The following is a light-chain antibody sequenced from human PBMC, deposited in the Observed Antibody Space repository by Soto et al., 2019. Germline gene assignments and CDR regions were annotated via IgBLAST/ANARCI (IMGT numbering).Light chain of an antibody. Sequence: QTVVTQEPSFSVSPGRTVTLTCGLSSGSVSTSYYPSWYQQTPGQAPRTLIYSTNTRSSGVPDRFSGSILGNKAALTITGDQADEEADYYCALYMGSGIWVFGGGTKLTVL. CDR3: ALYMGSGIWV. V-gene: IGLV8-61*01. J-gene: IGLJ3*02. CDR1: SGSVSTSYY. CDR2: STN.